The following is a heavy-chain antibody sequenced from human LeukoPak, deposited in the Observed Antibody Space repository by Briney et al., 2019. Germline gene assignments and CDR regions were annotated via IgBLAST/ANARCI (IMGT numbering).Heavy chain of an antibody. D-gene: IGHD3-22*01. CDR1: GFTFSSYA. CDR2: ISYDGSNK. CDR3: ARGGPMIRNAFDI. J-gene: IGHJ3*02. Sequence: GGSLRLSCAASGFTFSSYAMHWVSKAPGKGLEWVSVISYDGSNKYYADSVKGRFTISRDNSKNTLYLQMNSLRAEDTAVYYCARGGPMIRNAFDIWGQGTMVTVSS. V-gene: IGHV3-30-3*01.